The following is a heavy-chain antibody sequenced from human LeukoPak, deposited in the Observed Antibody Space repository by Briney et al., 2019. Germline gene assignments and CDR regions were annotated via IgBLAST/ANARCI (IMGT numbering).Heavy chain of an antibody. Sequence: ASVKVSXKASGYTFTSYGISWVRQAPGQGLEWMGWISAYNGNTNYAQKLQGRVTMTTDTSTSTAYTELRSLRSDDTAVYYCARSRYQLLYNWFDPWGQGTLVTVSS. CDR3: ARSRYQLLYNWFDP. CDR2: ISAYNGNT. V-gene: IGHV1-18*01. J-gene: IGHJ5*02. D-gene: IGHD2-2*01. CDR1: GYTFTSYG.